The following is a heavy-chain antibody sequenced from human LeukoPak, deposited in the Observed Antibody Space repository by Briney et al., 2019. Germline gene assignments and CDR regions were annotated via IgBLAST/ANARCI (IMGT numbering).Heavy chain of an antibody. D-gene: IGHD6-19*01. J-gene: IGHJ2*01. CDR3: ARTAQWGSGWVGGYWYFDL. Sequence: SETLSLTCTVSGGSISSYYGSWIREPPGKGLEWSGYIYYSGSTNYNSSLKSRVTISVDTSKNQFSLKLSSVTAADTAVYYCARTAQWGSGWVGGYWYFDLWGRGTLVTVSS. CDR1: GGSISSYY. CDR2: IYYSGST. V-gene: IGHV4-59*01.